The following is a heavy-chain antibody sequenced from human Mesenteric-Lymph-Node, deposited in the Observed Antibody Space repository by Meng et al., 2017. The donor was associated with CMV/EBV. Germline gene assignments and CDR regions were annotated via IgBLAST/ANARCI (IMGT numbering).Heavy chain of an antibody. CDR2: INPNSGGT. J-gene: IGHJ4*02. D-gene: IGHD3-3*01. V-gene: IGHV1-2*02. CDR3: ARDRSPRAISSGHFDY. Sequence: ASVKVSCKASGYTFTSYYMHWVRQAPGQGLEWMGWINPNSGGTSDAQKFQGRVTMTRDTSINTAYMELNSLTSDDTAVYYCARDRSPRAISSGHFDYWGQGTLVTVSS. CDR1: GYTFTSYY.